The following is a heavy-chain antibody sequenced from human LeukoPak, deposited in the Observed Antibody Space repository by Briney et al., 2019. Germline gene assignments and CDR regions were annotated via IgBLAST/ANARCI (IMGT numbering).Heavy chain of an antibody. Sequence: GGSLRLSCAASGFTFSSYEMNWVRQAPGKGLEWVSYISSSGSTIYYADSVKGRFTISRDNAKNSLYLQMNSLRAEDTAVYYSARDENSSHGYWGQGTLVTVSS. CDR1: GFTFSSYE. D-gene: IGHD6-6*01. V-gene: IGHV3-48*03. J-gene: IGHJ4*02. CDR3: ARDENSSHGY. CDR2: ISSSGSTI.